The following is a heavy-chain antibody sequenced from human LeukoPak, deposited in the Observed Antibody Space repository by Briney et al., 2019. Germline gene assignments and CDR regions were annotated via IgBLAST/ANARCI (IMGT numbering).Heavy chain of an antibody. J-gene: IGHJ5*02. CDR1: GFTFDDYA. D-gene: IGHD3-10*01. CDR3: AKDVGSGSYYKGNWFDP. Sequence: GGYLRLSCAASGFTFDDYAMHWVRQAPGKGLEWVSLISWDGGSTYYADSVKGRFTISRDNSKNSLYLQMNSLRAEDTALYYCAKDVGSGSYYKGNWFDPWGQGTLVTVSS. V-gene: IGHV3-43D*04. CDR2: ISWDGGST.